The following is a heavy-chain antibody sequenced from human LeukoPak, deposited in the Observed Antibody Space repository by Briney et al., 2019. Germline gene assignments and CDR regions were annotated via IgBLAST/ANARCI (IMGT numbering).Heavy chain of an antibody. J-gene: IGHJ3*02. CDR1: GFTFKFYA. Sequence: PGGSLRLSCAGSGFTFKFYAMTWVRQAPGKGLEWVSGITGDASVTYDADSVKGRFNISRDNFKNTLYLQLNSLRVEDTAVYYCAKAYSSSLYGDAFHIWSQGTKVTVSP. D-gene: IGHD6-13*01. V-gene: IGHV3-23*01. CDR3: AKAYSSSLYGDAFHI. CDR2: ITGDASVT.